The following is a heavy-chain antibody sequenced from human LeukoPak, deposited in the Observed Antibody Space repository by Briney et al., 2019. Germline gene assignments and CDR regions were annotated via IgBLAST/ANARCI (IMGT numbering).Heavy chain of an antibody. J-gene: IGHJ4*02. CDR3: AKAAGSGWSQDYFDH. D-gene: IGHD6-19*01. CDR2: IDSSGGGT. V-gene: IGHV3-23*01. CDR1: GFTFSICA. Sequence: PGGSLRLSCAAPGFTFSICAMGWVRQAPGKGLEWVSLIDSSGGGTYYTDSVKGRFTISRDNSKNMLFLQMNSLRAEDTAIFYCAKAAGSGWSQDYFDHWGRGTLVTVSS.